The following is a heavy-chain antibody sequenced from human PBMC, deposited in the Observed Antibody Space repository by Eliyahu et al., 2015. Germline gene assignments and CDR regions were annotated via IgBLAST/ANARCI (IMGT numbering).Heavy chain of an antibody. J-gene: IGHJ3*02. V-gene: IGHV4-59*01. D-gene: IGHD3-22*01. CDR1: GGSISXYY. CDR2: IYYSGST. Sequence: QVQLQESGPGLVKPSETLSLTCTVSGGSISXYYWSWIRQSPGKGLEWIGYIYYSGSTTYNPSLKSRVTISVDTSNSQFSLKLSSVTAADTAVYYCARVRSDTMIVVEGDVFDIWGQGTMVTVSP. CDR3: ARVRSDTMIVVEGDVFDI.